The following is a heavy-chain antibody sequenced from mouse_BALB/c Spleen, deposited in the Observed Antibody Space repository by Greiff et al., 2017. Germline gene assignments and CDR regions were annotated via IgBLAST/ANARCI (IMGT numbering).Heavy chain of an antibody. CDR2: ISNLAYSI. D-gene: IGHD2-4*01. V-gene: IGHV5-15*02. CDR1: GFTFSSFG. J-gene: IGHJ4*01. CDR3: AREGNYDRAMDY. Sequence: EVQLVESGGGLVQPGGSRKLSCAASGFTFSSFGMAWVRQAPGKGPEWVAFISNLAYSIYYADTVTGRFTISRENAKNTLYLEMSSLRSEDTAMYYCAREGNYDRAMDYWGQGTSVTVSS.